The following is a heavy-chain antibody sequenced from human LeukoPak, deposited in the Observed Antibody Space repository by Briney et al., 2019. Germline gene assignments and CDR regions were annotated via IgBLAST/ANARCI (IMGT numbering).Heavy chain of an antibody. J-gene: IGHJ6*02. V-gene: IGHV6-1*01. Sequence: SHTLSLTCAISGDSVSSNSAAWNWIRQSPSRGLEWLGRTYYRSKWYNDYAVSVKSRITINPDTSKNQFSLQLNSVTPEDTAVYYCARVGYSSKYYYYYGMDVWGQGTTVTVSS. CDR3: ARVGYSSKYYYYYGMDV. CDR1: GDSVSSNSAA. D-gene: IGHD6-13*01. CDR2: TYYRSKWYN.